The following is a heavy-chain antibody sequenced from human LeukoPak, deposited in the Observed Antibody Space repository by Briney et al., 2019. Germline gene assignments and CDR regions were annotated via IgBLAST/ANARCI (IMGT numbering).Heavy chain of an antibody. Sequence: ASVKVSCKASGYTFTSYDINWVRQATGQGLEWMGWMNPNSGNTGYAQKFQGRLTMTRNTSISTAYMELSSLRSEDTAVYYCARVREDCSSTSCYPRFDPWGQGTLVTVSS. D-gene: IGHD2-2*01. CDR1: GYTFTSYD. V-gene: IGHV1-8*01. CDR2: MNPNSGNT. CDR3: ARVREDCSSTSCYPRFDP. J-gene: IGHJ5*02.